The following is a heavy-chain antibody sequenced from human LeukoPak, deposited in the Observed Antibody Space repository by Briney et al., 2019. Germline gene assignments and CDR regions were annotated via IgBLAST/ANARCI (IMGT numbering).Heavy chain of an antibody. CDR1: GVSISSSSYY. CDR2: IYYSGST. J-gene: IGHJ4*02. CDR3: ARRLDSSGYCFDY. D-gene: IGHD6-19*01. Sequence: SETLSLTCTVSGVSISSSSYYWGWIRQPPGKGLEWIGSIYYSGSTYYNPSLKSRVTISVDTSKNQFSLKLSSVTAADTAVYYCARRLDSSGYCFDYWGQGTLVTVSS. V-gene: IGHV4-39*01.